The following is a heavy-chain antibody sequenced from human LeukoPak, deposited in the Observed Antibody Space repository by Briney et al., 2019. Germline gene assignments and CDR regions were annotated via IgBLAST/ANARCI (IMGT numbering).Heavy chain of an antibody. CDR3: ARGGSGSLYY. J-gene: IGHJ4*02. V-gene: IGHV4-38-2*02. CDR1: GYSISSGYY. CDR2: VYHSGST. Sequence: SSETLSLTCTVSGYSISSGYYWGWIRQPPGKGLEWIGSVYHSGSTYYNPSLKSRVTISLDTSKNHFSLKLSSVPAADTAVYYCARGGSGSLYYWGQGTLVTVSS. D-gene: IGHD3-10*01.